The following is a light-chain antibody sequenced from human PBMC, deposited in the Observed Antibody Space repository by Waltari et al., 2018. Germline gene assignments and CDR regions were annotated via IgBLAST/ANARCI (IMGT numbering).Light chain of an antibody. CDR3: SSYTSSTTSYV. J-gene: IGLJ1*01. V-gene: IGLV2-14*01. CDR2: DVS. Sequence: QSALTQPASVSGSPGQSITLSCTGTSTDVGGYDYVSWYHQHPGKAPRLMIFDVSKRPSGVSNRFSGSKSGNTASLSISGLQAEDEADYYCSSYTSSTTSYVFGTGTKVTVL. CDR1: STDVGGYDY.